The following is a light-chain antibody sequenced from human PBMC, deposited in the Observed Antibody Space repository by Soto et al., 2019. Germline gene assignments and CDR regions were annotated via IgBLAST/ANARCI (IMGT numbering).Light chain of an antibody. Sequence: QSALTQPASVSGSPGQSITISCTGTSSDVGGYNYVPWYQQHSGKAPKVMIYEVSNRPSGVSNRFSGSKSGNTASLTISGLQGEDEADYYCTSYTSSRTLVFGTGTKV. CDR1: SSDVGGYNY. V-gene: IGLV2-14*01. CDR2: EVS. J-gene: IGLJ1*01. CDR3: TSYTSSRTLV.